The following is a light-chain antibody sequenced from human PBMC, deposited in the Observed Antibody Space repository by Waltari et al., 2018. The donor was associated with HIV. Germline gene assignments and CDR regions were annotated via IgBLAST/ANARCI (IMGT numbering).Light chain of an antibody. Sequence: SYELTQPPSVSVSPGQTASLTCSGDKLGDKYACWYQQKPGQSPVLGIYQDDKRSSGIPERFSGSNSGNTATLTISGTQAMDEADYYCQTWDSNILFGGGTKLTVL. CDR2: QDD. V-gene: IGLV3-1*01. CDR3: QTWDSNIL. CDR1: KLGDKY. J-gene: IGLJ2*01.